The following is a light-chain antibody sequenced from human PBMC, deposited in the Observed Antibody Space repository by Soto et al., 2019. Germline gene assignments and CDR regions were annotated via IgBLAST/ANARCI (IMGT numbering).Light chain of an antibody. CDR1: QSVSSSY. CDR3: KQYGSTPLT. CDR2: GAS. V-gene: IGKV3-20*01. Sequence: EIVLTQSPGTLSLSPGERATLSCRASQSVSSSYLAWYQQKPGQAPRLLIYGASGRATGIPDRFSGSGSGADFTLSIARLEPEDFAMYYCKQYGSTPLTVGGGTKVDIK. J-gene: IGKJ4*01.